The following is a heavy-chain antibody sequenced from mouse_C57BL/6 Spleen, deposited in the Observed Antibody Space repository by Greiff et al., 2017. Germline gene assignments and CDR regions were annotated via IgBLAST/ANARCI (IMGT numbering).Heavy chain of an antibody. J-gene: IGHJ4*01. CDR3: ARDLRSSRAMDY. D-gene: IGHD1-1*01. CDR1: GYTFTSYW. V-gene: IGHV1-69*01. Sequence: QVQLQQPGAELVMPGASVKLSCKASGYTFTSYWMHWVKQRPGQGLEWIGEIDPSDSYTNYNQKFKGKSTLTVDKSSSTAYMQLSSLTSEDSAVYYCARDLRSSRAMDYWGQGTSVTVSS. CDR2: IDPSDSYT.